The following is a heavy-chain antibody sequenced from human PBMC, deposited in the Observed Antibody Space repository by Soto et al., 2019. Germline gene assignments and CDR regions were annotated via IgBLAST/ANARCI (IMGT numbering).Heavy chain of an antibody. CDR2: ISAYNGVT. CDR1: GYTFSSHG. V-gene: IGHV1-18*01. D-gene: IGHD6-19*01. Sequence: QVQLEQSGAEVKKPGASVKVSCKASGYTFSSHGITWVRQAPGQGLEWMGWISAYNGVTNFAQKFQGRVTMTTDTSTSTAYMDRRSLRSDDTAVYYCARDGPVAGTSGYWGQGTLVTVSS. CDR3: ARDGPVAGTSGY. J-gene: IGHJ4*02.